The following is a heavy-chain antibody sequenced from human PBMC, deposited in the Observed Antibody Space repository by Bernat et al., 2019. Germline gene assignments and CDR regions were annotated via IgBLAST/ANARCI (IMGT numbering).Heavy chain of an antibody. CDR1: GYTFTNYG. D-gene: IGHD2-2*01. V-gene: IGHV1-69*04. CDR3: ARDTRYCSSTSCSDY. CDR2: IIPILGIA. Sequence: QVQLVQSGAEVKKPGASVKVSCKASGYTFTNYGVNSVRQSPGQGLEWMGRIIPILGIANYAQKFQVRVTITADKSTSTDYMELSSLRSEDTAVYYCARDTRYCSSTSCSDYWGQGTLVTVSS. J-gene: IGHJ4*02.